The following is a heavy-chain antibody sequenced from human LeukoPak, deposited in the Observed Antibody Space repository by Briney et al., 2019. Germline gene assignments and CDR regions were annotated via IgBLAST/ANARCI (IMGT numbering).Heavy chain of an antibody. J-gene: IGHJ4*02. Sequence: GGSLRLSCAASGFTVSRNYMSWVRQAPGKGLVWVSIIYSGGSTYYADSVKGRFTISRDISKNTLYLQMNSLRAEDSAVYYCARSEYSFDYWGQGTLVTVSS. CDR3: ARSEYSFDY. V-gene: IGHV3-66*01. CDR2: IYSGGST. CDR1: GFTVSRNY.